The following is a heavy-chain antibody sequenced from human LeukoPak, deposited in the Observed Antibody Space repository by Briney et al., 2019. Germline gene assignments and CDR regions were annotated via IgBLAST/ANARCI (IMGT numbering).Heavy chain of an antibody. CDR3: ARASYGDYSFDY. Sequence: SVKVSCKASGGTVSSYAISWVRQAPGQGLEWMGGIIPIFGTANYAQKFQGRVTITADASTSTAYMELSSLRSEDTAVYYCARASYGDYSFDYWGQGTLVTVSS. J-gene: IGHJ4*02. CDR1: GGTVSSYA. D-gene: IGHD4-17*01. V-gene: IGHV1-69*01. CDR2: IIPIFGTA.